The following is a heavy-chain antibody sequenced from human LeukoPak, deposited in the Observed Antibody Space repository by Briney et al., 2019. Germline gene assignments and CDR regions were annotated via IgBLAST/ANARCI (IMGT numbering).Heavy chain of an antibody. D-gene: IGHD5-18*01. CDR2: FDPEDGET. V-gene: IGHV1-24*01. Sequence: GASVTVSCKVSGYTLTELSMHWVRQAPGKGLEWMGGFDPEDGETIYAQKFQGRVTMTEDTSTDTAYMELSSLRSEDTAVYYCARAVDTATPIDYWGQGTLVTVSS. J-gene: IGHJ4*02. CDR3: ARAVDTATPIDY. CDR1: GYTLTELS.